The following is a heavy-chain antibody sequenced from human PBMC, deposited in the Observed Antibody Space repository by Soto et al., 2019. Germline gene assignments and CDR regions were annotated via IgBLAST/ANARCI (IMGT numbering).Heavy chain of an antibody. V-gene: IGHV3-53*04. CDR3: ARTKRDSSSAGYYYYYYMDV. Sequence: EVQLVESGGGLVQPGGSLRLSCAASGFTVSSNYMSWVRQAPGKGLEWVSVIYSGGSTYYADSVKGRFTISRHNSKNTLYLQMNSLRAEDTAVYYCARTKRDSSSAGYYYYYYMDVWGKGTTVTVSS. CDR1: GFTVSSNY. J-gene: IGHJ6*03. D-gene: IGHD6-6*01. CDR2: IYSGGST.